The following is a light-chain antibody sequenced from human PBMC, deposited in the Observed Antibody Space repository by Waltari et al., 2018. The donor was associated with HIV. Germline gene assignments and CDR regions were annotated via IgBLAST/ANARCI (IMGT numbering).Light chain of an antibody. V-gene: IGKV3-20*01. J-gene: IGKJ5*01. CDR3: QQYGGSPIT. Sequence: ENVLTQSPGTLSLSPGEGATLSCRARQTVYNNYVAWYQQKAGQAPRLLIYGTSTRATGIPDRFSGSGSGTDFTLNINRLEPEDFAVYYCQQYGGSPITFGQGARLEMK. CDR2: GTS. CDR1: QTVYNNY.